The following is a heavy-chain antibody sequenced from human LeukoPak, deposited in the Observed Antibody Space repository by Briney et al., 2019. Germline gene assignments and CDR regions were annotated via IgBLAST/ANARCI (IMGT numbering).Heavy chain of an antibody. Sequence: GGSLRLSCAASGFTVSSNYMNWVRQAPGKGLEWVSVIFGGGSTYYADSVKGRFTISRDNSKNTLYLQMNSLRAEDTAVYYCAREDHSSASYGYWGQGTLVTVSS. D-gene: IGHD1-26*01. J-gene: IGHJ4*02. CDR2: IFGGGST. CDR1: GFTVSSNY. V-gene: IGHV3-53*01. CDR3: AREDHSSASYGY.